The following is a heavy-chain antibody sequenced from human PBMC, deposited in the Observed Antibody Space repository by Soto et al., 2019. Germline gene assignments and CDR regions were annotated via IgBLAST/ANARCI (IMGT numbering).Heavy chain of an antibody. V-gene: IGHV3-30-3*01. CDR1: GFTFSSYA. CDR2: ISYDGSNK. J-gene: IGHJ6*02. D-gene: IGHD2-2*01. Sequence: QVQLVESGGGVVQPGRSLRLSCAASGFTFSSYAMHWVRQAPCKGLEWVAVISYDGSNKYYADSVKGRFTISRDNSKNTLYLQMNSLRAEDTAVYYCARDRCISTSCYRYYYYYGMDVWGQGTTVTVSS. CDR3: ARDRCISTSCYRYYYYYGMDV.